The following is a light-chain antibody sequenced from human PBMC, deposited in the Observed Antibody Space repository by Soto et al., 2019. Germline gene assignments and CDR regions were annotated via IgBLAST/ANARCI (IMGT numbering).Light chain of an antibody. CDR1: NSNIGSNT. CDR3: AAWDDSVNGYV. CDR2: SNN. J-gene: IGLJ1*01. V-gene: IGLV1-44*01. Sequence: SERTQPTSASGTPGQRVAISCSGGNSNIGSNTVNWYQQLPGTAPTLLIYSNNQRPSGVPDRFSGSKSGTSASLAISGLQSEDEAEYYCAAWDDSVNGYVFGTGTKVTVL.